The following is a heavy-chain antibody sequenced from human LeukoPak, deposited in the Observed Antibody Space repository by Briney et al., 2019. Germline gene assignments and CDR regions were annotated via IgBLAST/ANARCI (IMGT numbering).Heavy chain of an antibody. J-gene: IGHJ3*02. CDR1: GGSISSSSYY. D-gene: IGHD3-22*01. Sequence: PSETLSLTCTVSGGSISSSSYYWGWIRQPPGKGLEWIVSIYYSGSTYYNPSLKSRVTISVDTSKNQFSLKLSSVTAADTAVYYCARRPWLLLIDAFDIWGQGTMVTVSS. CDR2: IYYSGST. V-gene: IGHV4-39*01. CDR3: ARRPWLLLIDAFDI.